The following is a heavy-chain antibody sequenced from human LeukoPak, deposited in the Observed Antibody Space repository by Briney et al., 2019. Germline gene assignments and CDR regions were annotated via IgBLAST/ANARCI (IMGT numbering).Heavy chain of an antibody. Sequence: ASVKVSCKASGYTFTSYGISWVRQAPGQGPEWMGWISAYNGNTNYAQKLQGRVTMTTDTSTSTAYMELRSLRSDDTAVYYCARNYYDISGYYLPDFDYWGQGTLVTVSS. CDR3: ARNYYDISGYYLPDFDY. D-gene: IGHD3-22*01. CDR1: GYTFTSYG. CDR2: ISAYNGNT. J-gene: IGHJ4*02. V-gene: IGHV1-18*01.